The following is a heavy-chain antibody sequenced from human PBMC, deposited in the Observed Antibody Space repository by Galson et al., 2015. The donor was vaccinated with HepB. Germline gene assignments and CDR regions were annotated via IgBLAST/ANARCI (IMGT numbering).Heavy chain of an antibody. CDR3: TRLHYYYGMDV. J-gene: IGHJ6*02. CDR2: IKSKTDGGTT. D-gene: IGHD5-12*01. Sequence: SLRLSCAASGFTFSNAWMSWVRQAPGKGLEWVGRIKSKTDGGTTDYAAPVKGRFTISRDDSKNTLYLQMNSLKTEDTAVYYCTRLHYYYGMDVWGQGTTVTVSS. CDR1: GFTFSNAW. V-gene: IGHV3-15*01.